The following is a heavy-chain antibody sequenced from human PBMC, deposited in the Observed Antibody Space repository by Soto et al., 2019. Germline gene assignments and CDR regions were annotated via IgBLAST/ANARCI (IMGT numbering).Heavy chain of an antibody. CDR2: ISSSSSYI. J-gene: IGHJ5*02. D-gene: IGHD6-19*01. CDR3: AREAEGIVVSRNFDL. Sequence: EVQLVESGGGLVKPGGSLRLSCVASGFTFSGYSMNWVRQAPGKGLEWVSSISSSSSYIYFADAVRGRFTISRDNAKNSVYLQMNSLGAEEPAVYYCAREAEGIVVSRNFDLWGQGTLVTVSS. V-gene: IGHV3-21*01. CDR1: GFTFSGYS.